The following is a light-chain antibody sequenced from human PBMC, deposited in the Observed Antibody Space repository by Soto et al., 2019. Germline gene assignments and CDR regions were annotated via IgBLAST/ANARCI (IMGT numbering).Light chain of an antibody. Sequence: EIVLTQSPATLSLSPGERATLSCRASQGVSRFFAWYQQKPGQAPRLLIYDASNRATGIPARFSGSGSGTDFTLTISSLEPEDFAVYYCQQRSNWLTFGGGTKVDIK. CDR3: QQRSNWLT. CDR2: DAS. CDR1: QGVSRF. V-gene: IGKV3-11*01. J-gene: IGKJ4*01.